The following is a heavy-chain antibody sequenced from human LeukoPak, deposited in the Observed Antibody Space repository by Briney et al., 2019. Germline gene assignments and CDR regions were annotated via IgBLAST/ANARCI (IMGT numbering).Heavy chain of an antibody. V-gene: IGHV4-61*01. CDR1: GDSISSGNY. Sequence: SETLSLTCTVSGDSISSGNYWGWIRQPPGKGLEWIGHIYDSGSTNYNPSLKSRVTISVDTSKNQFSLKLSSVTAADTAVYYCAREFSWSGFFDYWGQGTLVTVSS. CDR2: IYDSGST. CDR3: AREFSWSGFFDY. J-gene: IGHJ4*02. D-gene: IGHD3-3*01.